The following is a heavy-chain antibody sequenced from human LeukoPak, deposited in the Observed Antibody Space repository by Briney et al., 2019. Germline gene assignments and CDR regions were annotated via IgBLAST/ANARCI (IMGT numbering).Heavy chain of an antibody. CDR2: IIPILGIA. J-gene: IGHJ4*02. CDR3: ASLAAADRNYYDSSGVDY. Sequence: ASVKVSCKASGGTFSSYAISWVRQAPGQGLEWMGRIIPILGIANYAQKFQGRVTITEDKSTSTAYMELSSLRSEDTAVHYCASLAAADRNYYDSSGVDYWGQGTLVTVSS. V-gene: IGHV1-69*04. D-gene: IGHD3-22*01. CDR1: GGTFSSYA.